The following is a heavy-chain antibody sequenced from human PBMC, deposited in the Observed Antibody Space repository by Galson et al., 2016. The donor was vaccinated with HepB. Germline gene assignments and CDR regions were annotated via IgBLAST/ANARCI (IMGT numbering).Heavy chain of an antibody. V-gene: IGHV3-7*01. D-gene: IGHD2-8*02. CDR1: GFTFSNYW. CDR3: ARQRGDGTNSYWWDLFDP. J-gene: IGHJ5*02. Sequence: SLRLSCAASGFTFSNYWMRWVRQAPGKGLEWVANIKQDGSEKYYVDSAKGRFTISRDNAENSLYLQMNSLRVDDTAVYYCARQRGDGTNSYWWDLFDPWGQGTLVTVSS. CDR2: IKQDGSEK.